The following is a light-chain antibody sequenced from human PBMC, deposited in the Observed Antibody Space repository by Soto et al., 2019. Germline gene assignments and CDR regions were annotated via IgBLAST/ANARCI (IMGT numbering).Light chain of an antibody. J-gene: IGLJ3*02. CDR2: CND. Sequence: SVLTQPPSASGTPGQRVTISCSGSSSNIGTNYVYWYKQLPGTAPKLLIYCNDQRPSGVPDRLSGSKSGTSASLAISGLRSEDEADYYCGTRDNSLSRWVFGGGTKLTVL. CDR3: GTRDNSLSRWV. V-gene: IGLV1-47*02. CDR1: SSNIGTNY.